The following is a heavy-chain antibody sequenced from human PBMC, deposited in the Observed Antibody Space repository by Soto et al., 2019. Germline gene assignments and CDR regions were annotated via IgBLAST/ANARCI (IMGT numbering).Heavy chain of an antibody. J-gene: IGHJ4*02. Sequence: GGSLRLSCAASGFTFSSYAMSWVRQTPGKGLEWVSAITGSGGSTYYTDSVKGRFTVSRDNSKNTLYLQMNSLRAEDTAVYYCAKNPYISSWQFDYWGQGTLVTVS. V-gene: IGHV3-23*01. CDR1: GFTFSSYA. D-gene: IGHD6-13*01. CDR3: AKNPYISSWQFDY. CDR2: ITGSGGST.